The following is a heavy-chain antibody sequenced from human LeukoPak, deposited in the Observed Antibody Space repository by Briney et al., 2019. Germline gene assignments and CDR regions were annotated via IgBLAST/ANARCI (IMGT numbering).Heavy chain of an antibody. CDR2: ISSSGSTI. Sequence: GGSLRLSCAASGFNFGDYAMSWVRQAPGKGLEWVSYISSSGSTIYYADSVKGRFTISRDNAKNSLYLQMNSLRAEDTAVYYCARGLHYYDSSGYFNFDYWGQGTLVTVSS. CDR1: GFNFGDYA. J-gene: IGHJ4*02. CDR3: ARGLHYYDSSGYFNFDY. D-gene: IGHD3-22*01. V-gene: IGHV3-11*04.